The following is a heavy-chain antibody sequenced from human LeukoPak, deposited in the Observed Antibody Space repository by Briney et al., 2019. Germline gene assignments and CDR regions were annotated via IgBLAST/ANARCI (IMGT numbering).Heavy chain of an antibody. CDR1: GFTFDDYG. J-gene: IGHJ4*02. D-gene: IGHD1-26*01. CDR2: INWNGGST. CDR3: ARSKTDSLGATLYYFDY. V-gene: IGHV3-20*04. Sequence: GGSLRLSCAASGFTFDDYGMSWVRQAPGKGLEWVSGINWNGGSTGYADSVKGRFTISRDNAKNSLYLQMNSLRAEDTALYYCARSKTDSLGATLYYFDYWGQGTLVTVSS.